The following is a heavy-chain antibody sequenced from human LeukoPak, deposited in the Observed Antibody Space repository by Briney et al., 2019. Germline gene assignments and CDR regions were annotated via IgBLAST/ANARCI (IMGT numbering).Heavy chain of an antibody. CDR1: GFTFSSYG. CDR2: ISYDGSNK. Sequence: GRSLRLSCAASGFTFSSYGMHWVRQAPGKGLEWVAVISYDGSNKYYADSVKGRFTISRDNSKNTLYLQMNSLRAEDTAVYYCAKITDYDFWSGPKTPRYDYWGQGTLVTVSS. CDR3: AKITDYDFWSGPKTPRYDY. V-gene: IGHV3-30*18. J-gene: IGHJ4*02. D-gene: IGHD3-3*01.